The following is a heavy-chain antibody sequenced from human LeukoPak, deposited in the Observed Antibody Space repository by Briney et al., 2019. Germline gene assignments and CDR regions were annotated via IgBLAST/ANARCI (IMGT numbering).Heavy chain of an antibody. J-gene: IGHJ4*02. CDR1: GFTFSTFG. V-gene: IGHV3-30*03. CDR2: VSYDGTNK. D-gene: IGHD5/OR15-5a*01. Sequence: GGSLRLSCEASGFTFSTFGMHWVRQAPGKGLEWVAVVSYDGTNKYYADSVKGRFTISRDNSKNTLDLQMNSLRPEDTAVYYCARGMVYDDWGQGTLVTVSS. CDR3: ARGMVYDD.